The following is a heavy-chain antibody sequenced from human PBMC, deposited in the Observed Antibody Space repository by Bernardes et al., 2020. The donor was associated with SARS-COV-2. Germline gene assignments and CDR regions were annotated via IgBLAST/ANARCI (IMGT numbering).Heavy chain of an antibody. V-gene: IGHV3-23*01. CDR3: AKAQYSSSSGFATAFDP. Sequence: GGSLRLSCAASGFTFSSYAMSWVRQAPGKGLEWVSAISGSGGSTYYADSVKGRFTISRDNSKNTLYLQMNSLRAEDTAVYYCAKAQYSSSSGFATAFDPWGQGTLVTVSS. J-gene: IGHJ5*02. D-gene: IGHD6-6*01. CDR1: GFTFSSYA. CDR2: ISGSGGST.